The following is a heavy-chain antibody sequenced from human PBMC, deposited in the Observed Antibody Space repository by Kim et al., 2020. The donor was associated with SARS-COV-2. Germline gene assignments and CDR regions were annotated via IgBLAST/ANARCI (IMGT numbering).Heavy chain of an antibody. J-gene: IGHJ6*02. Sequence: RFTISRDNAKNSLYLQMNSLRAEDTAVYYCARDRQYYDFWSGYVYYGMDVWGQGTTVTVSS. D-gene: IGHD3-3*01. V-gene: IGHV3-11*05. CDR3: ARDRQYYDFWSGYVYYGMDV.